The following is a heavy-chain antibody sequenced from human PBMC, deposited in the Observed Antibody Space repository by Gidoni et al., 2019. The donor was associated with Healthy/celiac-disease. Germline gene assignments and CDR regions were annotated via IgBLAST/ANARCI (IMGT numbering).Heavy chain of an antibody. Sequence: EVPLVKSGRGWVQPGRSLRLSCAASGFTFNDYAMHWFRPAPVKGLALVSGISWYSGSICYADSVKGRFTISRDNAKNSLYLQMNSLRAEDTVLYYCAKGSRSWYWGAFDIWGQGTMVTVSS. V-gene: IGHV3-9*01. CDR3: AKGSRSWYWGAFDI. J-gene: IGHJ3*02. D-gene: IGHD6-13*01. CDR1: GFTFNDYA. CDR2: ISWYSGSI.